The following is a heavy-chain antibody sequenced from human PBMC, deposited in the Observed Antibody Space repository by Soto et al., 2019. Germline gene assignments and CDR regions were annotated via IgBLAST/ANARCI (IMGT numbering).Heavy chain of an antibody. J-gene: IGHJ4*02. Sequence: GGSLSLSCSASEFSFRNYAMSWVRQAPGKGLEWISTLTGSSSNIYYADSVKGRFAISKDNSRNTLYLQMNSLTAEDTAVYYCANGRATYGLLTHDYWGQGTLVTVSS. CDR1: EFSFRNYA. D-gene: IGHD3-10*01. CDR3: ANGRATYGLLTHDY. CDR2: LTGSSSNI. V-gene: IGHV3-23*01.